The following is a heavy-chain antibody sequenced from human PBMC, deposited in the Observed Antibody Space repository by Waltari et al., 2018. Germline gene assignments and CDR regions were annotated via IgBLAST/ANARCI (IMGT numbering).Heavy chain of an antibody. CDR3: ARSGDFGDYDA. D-gene: IGHD2-21*02. CDR2: VYISGHP. CDR1: GGSISNYY. J-gene: IGHJ5*02. V-gene: IGHV4-4*07. Sequence: QVQLQESGPGLVKPSETLSLTCSVSGGSISNYYWTWVRQSAGKGLEWIGRVYISGHPSYNPSLESRVTMSLDTSSNEFSLKLRFVTAADTGVYFCARSGDFGDYDAWGQGTLVTVS.